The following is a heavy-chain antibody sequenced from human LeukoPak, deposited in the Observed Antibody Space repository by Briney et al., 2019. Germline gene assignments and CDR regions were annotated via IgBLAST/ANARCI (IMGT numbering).Heavy chain of an antibody. J-gene: IGHJ5*02. D-gene: IGHD3-3*01. Sequence: PSQTLSLTCTVSGGSISSGGYYWGWIRQPPGKGLEWIGSIYYSGSTYYNLSLKSRVTISVDTSKNQFSLKLSSVTAADTAVYYCVSTYYDFWSGYNQELGWFDPWGQGTLVTVSS. V-gene: IGHV4-39*01. CDR1: GGSISSGGYY. CDR3: VSTYYDFWSGYNQELGWFDP. CDR2: IYYSGST.